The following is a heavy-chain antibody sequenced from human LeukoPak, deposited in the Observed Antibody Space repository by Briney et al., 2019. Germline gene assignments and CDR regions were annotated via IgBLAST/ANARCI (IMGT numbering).Heavy chain of an antibody. D-gene: IGHD2-15*01. CDR2: IYYSGST. V-gene: IGHV4-39*07. CDR3: AGQYCSGGSCYSAWFDP. CDR1: GGSISSSSYY. J-gene: IGHJ5*02. Sequence: SETLSLTCTVSGGSISSSSYYWGWIRQPPGKGLEWIGSIYYSGSTYYNPSLKSRVTISVDTSKNQFSLKLSSVTAADTAVYYCAGQYCSGGSCYSAWFDPWGQETLVTVSS.